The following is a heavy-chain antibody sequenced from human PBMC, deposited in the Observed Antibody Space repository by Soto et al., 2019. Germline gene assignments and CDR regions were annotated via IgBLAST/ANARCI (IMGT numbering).Heavy chain of an antibody. D-gene: IGHD6-19*01. Sequence: PSETLCLTCTVSGGSISSGDYYWSWIRQPPGKGLEWIGYIYYSGSTYYNPSLKSRVTISVDTSKNQFSLKLSSVTAADTAVYYCASSLAVAGSNWFDPWGQGTLVTVSS. V-gene: IGHV4-30-4*02. CDR3: ASSLAVAGSNWFDP. CDR1: GGSISSGDYY. J-gene: IGHJ5*02. CDR2: IYYSGST.